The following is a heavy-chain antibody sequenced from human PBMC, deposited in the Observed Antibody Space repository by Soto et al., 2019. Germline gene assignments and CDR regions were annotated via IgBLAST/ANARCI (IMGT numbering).Heavy chain of an antibody. J-gene: IGHJ4*02. CDR1: GGSFSGYY. D-gene: IGHD5-12*01. V-gene: IGHV4-34*01. CDR3: ARDRLVAKNGGSWYFDY. CDR2: INHSGST. Sequence: SETLSLTCAVYGGSFSGYYWSWIRQPPGKGLEWIGEINHSGSTNYNPSLKSRVTISVDTSKNQFSLKLSSVTAADTAVYYCARDRLVAKNGGSWYFDYWGQGTLVTVSS.